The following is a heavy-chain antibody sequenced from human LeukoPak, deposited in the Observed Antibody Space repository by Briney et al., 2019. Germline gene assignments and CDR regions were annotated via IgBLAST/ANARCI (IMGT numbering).Heavy chain of an antibody. V-gene: IGHV1-46*01. CDR2: INPSGGST. D-gene: IGHD3-22*01. J-gene: IGHJ4*02. Sequence: GASVKVSCKASGGTFSSYAISWVRQVPGQGLEWMGIINPSGGSTSYAQKFQGRVTMTRDMSTSTVYMELSSLRSEDTAVYYCARENDSSGYYLFWGQGTLVTVSS. CDR3: ARENDSSGYYLF. CDR1: GGTFSSYA.